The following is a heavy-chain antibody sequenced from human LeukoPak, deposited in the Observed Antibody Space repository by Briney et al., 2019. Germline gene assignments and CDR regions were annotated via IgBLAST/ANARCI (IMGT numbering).Heavy chain of an antibody. Sequence: GGSLRLSCAASGFIFSSYAMSWVRQAPGKGLEWVSAISGSGGSTYYADSVKGRFTISRDNSKNTLYLQMNSLRAEDTAVYYCAKGSSSGWYGNFDYWGQGTLVTVSS. V-gene: IGHV3-23*01. CDR3: AKGSSSGWYGNFDY. J-gene: IGHJ4*02. CDR2: ISGSGGST. D-gene: IGHD6-19*01. CDR1: GFIFSSYA.